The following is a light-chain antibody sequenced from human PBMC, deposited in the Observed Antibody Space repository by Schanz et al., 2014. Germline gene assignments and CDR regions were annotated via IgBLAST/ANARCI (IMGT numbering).Light chain of an antibody. CDR2: AAS. Sequence: AIRITQSPSSLSASTGDRVTITCRASQGISSYLAWYQQKPGKAPKLLIYAASTLQSGVPSRFSGSGSGTDFTLTISCLQSEDFATYYCQQGDSFPLTFGGGTTVEIK. V-gene: IGKV1-8*01. CDR1: QGISSY. CDR3: QQGDSFPLT. J-gene: IGKJ4*01.